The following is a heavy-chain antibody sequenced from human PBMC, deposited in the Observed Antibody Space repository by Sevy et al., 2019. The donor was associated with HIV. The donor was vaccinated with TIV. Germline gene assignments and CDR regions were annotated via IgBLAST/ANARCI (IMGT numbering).Heavy chain of an antibody. CDR2: ISAYNGNT. V-gene: IGHV1-18*04. J-gene: IGHJ5*02. D-gene: IGHD3-22*01. CDR1: GYTFTSYG. CDR3: ARQATNPYYYDSSGYGNWFDP. Sequence: ASVKVSCKASGYTFTSYGISWVRQAPGQGLEWMGWISAYNGNTNYAQKLQGRVTMTTDTSTSTAYMELGSLRSDDTAVYYCARQATNPYYYDSSGYGNWFDPWGQGTLVTVSS.